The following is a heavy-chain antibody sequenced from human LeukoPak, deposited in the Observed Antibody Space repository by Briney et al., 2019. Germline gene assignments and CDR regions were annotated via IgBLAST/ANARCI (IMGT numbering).Heavy chain of an antibody. CDR3: ARDFWSGYYDPFDY. Sequence: PGGSLRLSCAASGFAFSSYSMNWVRQAPGKGLEWVSYISSSSVTIYYADSVKGRFTISRDNAKNSLYLQMNSLRAEDTAVYYCARDFWSGYYDPFDYWGQGTLVTVSS. CDR1: GFAFSSYS. CDR2: ISSSSVTI. J-gene: IGHJ4*02. V-gene: IGHV3-48*04. D-gene: IGHD3-3*01.